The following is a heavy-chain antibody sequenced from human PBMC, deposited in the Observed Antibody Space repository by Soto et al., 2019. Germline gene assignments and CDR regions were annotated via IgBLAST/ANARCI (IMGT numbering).Heavy chain of an antibody. Sequence: QVQLQQWGAGLLKPSETQSLTCAIYGGSFCGYYWSWIRQPPGKGLEWIGEINHSGSTNYNPSLKSRVAMSVDTSKNQFSLKLSSVTAADMAVYYCAAAVARGWFDHWGQGTLVTVSS. J-gene: IGHJ5*02. CDR1: GGSFCGYY. CDR2: INHSGST. D-gene: IGHD6-19*01. V-gene: IGHV4-34*02. CDR3: AAAVARGWFDH.